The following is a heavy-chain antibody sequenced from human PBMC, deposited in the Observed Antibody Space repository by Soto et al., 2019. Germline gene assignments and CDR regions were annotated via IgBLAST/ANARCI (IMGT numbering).Heavy chain of an antibody. CDR1: VFTFSSYA. CDR2: ITGSGRST. Sequence: GGSLRLSCSASVFTFSSYAMSWVRQAPGKGLEWVSAITGSGRSTYYADSVKGRFTISRDNSKNTLFLQMSSLRAEDTAVYYCAKGVSQYTTLSRFDEWGRGNLVTVSS. CDR3: AKGVSQYTTLSRFDE. J-gene: IGHJ4*02. D-gene: IGHD1-1*01. V-gene: IGHV3-23*01.